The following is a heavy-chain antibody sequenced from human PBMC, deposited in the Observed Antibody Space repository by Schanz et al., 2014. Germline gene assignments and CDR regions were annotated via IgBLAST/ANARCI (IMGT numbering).Heavy chain of an antibody. CDR1: GDSISSVGYY. Sequence: QVQLQESGPGLVKPSQTLSLTCTVSGDSISSVGYYWSWIRQHPGKGLEWIGYISYSGVTYYNPSLKSRVTISVDKSKNQFSLKVRSVTAADTAVYYCARDSLRGATGGYGMDVWGQGTMVTVSS. J-gene: IGHJ6*02. V-gene: IGHV4-31*03. CDR2: ISYSGVT. CDR3: ARDSLRGATGGYGMDV. D-gene: IGHD2-8*02.